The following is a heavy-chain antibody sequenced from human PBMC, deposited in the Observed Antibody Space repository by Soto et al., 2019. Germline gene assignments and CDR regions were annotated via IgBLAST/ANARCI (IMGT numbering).Heavy chain of an antibody. J-gene: IGHJ3*02. CDR3: ARFDYGDPHDAFDI. D-gene: IGHD4-17*01. CDR2: IIPILGIA. V-gene: IGHV1-69*04. CDR1: GGTFSSYA. Sequence: GASVKVSCKASGGTFSSYAISWVRQAPGQGLEWMGRIIPILGIANYAQKFQGRVTITADKSTSTAYMELSSLRSEDTAVYYCARFDYGDPHDAFDIWGQGTMVTVSS.